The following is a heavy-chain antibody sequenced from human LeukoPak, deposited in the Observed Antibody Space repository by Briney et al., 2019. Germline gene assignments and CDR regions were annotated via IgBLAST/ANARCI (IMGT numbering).Heavy chain of an antibody. Sequence: ASVKVSCKASGYTFTGYYMHWVRQAPGQGLEWMGWINPNSGGTNYAQKFQGRVTMTSDTSISTAYMELSRLRSDDTAVYYCARVLRYCSGGNCYSGGLGYMDVWGKGTTVTISS. CDR2: INPNSGGT. CDR3: ARVLRYCSGGNCYSGGLGYMDV. V-gene: IGHV1-2*02. D-gene: IGHD2-15*01. J-gene: IGHJ6*03. CDR1: GYTFTGYY.